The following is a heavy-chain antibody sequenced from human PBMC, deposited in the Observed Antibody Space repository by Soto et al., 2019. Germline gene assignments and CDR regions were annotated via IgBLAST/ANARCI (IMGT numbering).Heavy chain of an antibody. J-gene: IGHJ4*02. CDR2: IYASGST. Sequence: SETLSLTCTVSGGSISSYYWNGIRQPAGKGLEWIGRIYASGSTNYNPSLRSRVTMSEETSKNQFSLKLSSVTAADTAVYYCARSAGGGGAGRFDYWGQGTQVTAPQ. CDR1: GGSISSYY. V-gene: IGHV4-4*07. D-gene: IGHD3-16*01. CDR3: ARSAGGGGAGRFDY.